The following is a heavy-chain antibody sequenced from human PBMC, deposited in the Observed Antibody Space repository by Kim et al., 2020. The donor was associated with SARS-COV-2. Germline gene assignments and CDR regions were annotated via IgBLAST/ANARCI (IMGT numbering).Heavy chain of an antibody. CDR2: INPSVGST. Sequence: ASVKVSCKASGYTFTSYYIHWVRQAPGQGLEWMGIINPSVGSTIYAQKFQGRVTMTRDTSTSTVYMELSSLRSDDTAEYYCARGRGSGTYSPLDDYWGQGTLVTVSS. CDR1: GYTFTSYY. D-gene: IGHD1-26*01. CDR3: ARGRGSGTYSPLDDY. V-gene: IGHV1-46*01. J-gene: IGHJ4*02.